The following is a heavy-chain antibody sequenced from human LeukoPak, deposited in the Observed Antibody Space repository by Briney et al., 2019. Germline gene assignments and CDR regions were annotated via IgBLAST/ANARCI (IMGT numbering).Heavy chain of an antibody. CDR3: ARVRGTYDLDV. CDR1: GGSISSYY. D-gene: IGHD3-10*01. J-gene: IGHJ6*04. V-gene: IGHV4-59*01. CDR2: IYYSGST. Sequence: PSETLSLTCTVSGGSISSYYWSWIRQPPGKGLEWIGYIYYSGSTNYNPSLKSRVTISVDTSKNQFSLKLSSVTAADTAVYYCARVRGTYDLDVWGKGTTVTVSS.